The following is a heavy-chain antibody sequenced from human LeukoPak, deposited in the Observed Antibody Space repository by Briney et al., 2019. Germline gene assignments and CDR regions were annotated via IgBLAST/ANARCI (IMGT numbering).Heavy chain of an antibody. J-gene: IGHJ6*03. D-gene: IGHD4-11*01. CDR1: GGSFSGYY. CDR3: ARADYSNLNYYYYMDV. Sequence: SETLSLTCAVYGGSFSGYYWSWIRQPPGKGLEWIGEINHSGSTNYNPSLKSRVTISVDTSKNQFSLKLSSVTPEDTAVYYCARADYSNLNYYYYMDVWGKGTTVTVSS. V-gene: IGHV4-34*01. CDR2: INHSGST.